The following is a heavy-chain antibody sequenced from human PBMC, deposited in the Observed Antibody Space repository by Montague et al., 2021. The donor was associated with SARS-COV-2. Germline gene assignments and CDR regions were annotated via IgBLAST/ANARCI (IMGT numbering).Heavy chain of an antibody. V-gene: IGHV3-7*01. D-gene: IGHD3-22*01. J-gene: IGHJ4*02. CDR1: GIIFTHSW. Sequence: SLRLSCPASGIIFTHSWMSWVRQAPGKGLEWVANIKPDGTDKYYVDSVKGRFTISRDNAKKSLYLQMNSLTAEDTAVYYCATDSFSGYFDWGQGTLVTVSS. CDR2: IKPDGTDK. CDR3: ATDSFSGYFD.